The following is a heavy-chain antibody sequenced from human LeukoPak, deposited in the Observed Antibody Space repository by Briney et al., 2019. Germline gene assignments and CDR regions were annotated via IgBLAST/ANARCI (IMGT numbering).Heavy chain of an antibody. D-gene: IGHD2-2*01. V-gene: IGHV1-69*05. CDR3: ASLKGVVPAAGSGENAFDI. CDR2: IIPIFGTA. J-gene: IGHJ3*02. CDR1: GGTFSSYA. Sequence: ASVKVSCKASGGTFSSYAISWVRQAPGQGLEWMGGIIPIFGTANYAQKFQGRVTITTDESTSTAYMELSSLRSEDTAVYYCASLKGVVPAAGSGENAFDIWGQGTMVTVSS.